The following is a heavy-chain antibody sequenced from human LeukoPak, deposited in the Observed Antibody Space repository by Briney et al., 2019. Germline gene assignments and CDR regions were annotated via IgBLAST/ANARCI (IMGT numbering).Heavy chain of an antibody. CDR3: ARFAGGYCSGGSCYSGYYYYGMDV. CDR1: GGSISSYY. CDR2: IYYSGST. D-gene: IGHD2-15*01. Sequence: SETLSLTCTVSGGSISSYYWSWIRQPAGKGLEWIGYIYYSGSTNYNPSLKSRVTISVDTSKNQFSLKLSSVTAADTAVYYCARFAGGYCSGGSCYSGYYYYGMDVWGQGTTVTVSS. V-gene: IGHV4-59*01. J-gene: IGHJ6*02.